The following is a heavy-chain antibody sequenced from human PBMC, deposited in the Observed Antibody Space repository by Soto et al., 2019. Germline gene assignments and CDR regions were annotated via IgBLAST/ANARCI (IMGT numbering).Heavy chain of an antibody. CDR1: GGTFSSYA. Sequence: QVQLVQSGAEVKKPGSSVKVSCKASGGTFSSYAISWVRQAPGQGLEWMGGIIPIFGTANYAQKFQGRVTITADKSTSTAYMELSSLRSEDTAVYYCARGGIVYDFGSPGGYYYGMDVWGQGTTVTVSS. J-gene: IGHJ6*02. V-gene: IGHV1-69*06. CDR3: ARGGIVYDFGSPGGYYYGMDV. CDR2: IIPIFGTA. D-gene: IGHD3-3*01.